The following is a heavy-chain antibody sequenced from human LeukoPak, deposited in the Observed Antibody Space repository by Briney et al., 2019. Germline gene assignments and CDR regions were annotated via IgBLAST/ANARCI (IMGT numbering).Heavy chain of an antibody. CDR2: IYHSGTS. J-gene: IGHJ6*03. CDR1: GGSMTSYY. Sequence: PSETLSLTCSVSGGSMTSYYWSWIRQPPGKGLEWIGYIYHSGTSNYNPSLQSRVAMSVDTSKNQISLKVTSVTSADTAVYYCARVNSSGWGSYYYYMDVWGKGTTVTISS. D-gene: IGHD6-19*01. V-gene: IGHV4-59*01. CDR3: ARVNSSGWGSYYYYMDV.